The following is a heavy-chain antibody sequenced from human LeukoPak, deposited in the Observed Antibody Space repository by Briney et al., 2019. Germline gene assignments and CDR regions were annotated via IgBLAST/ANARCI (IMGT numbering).Heavy chain of an antibody. J-gene: IGHJ3*02. V-gene: IGHV3-74*01. CDR1: AFSIRSYW. CDR3: TREVEGFDI. Sequence: GGSLRLSCGASAFSIRSYWMHWVRQAPGKGLVWVSGMNGDGSGITHADSVKGRFTISRDNAKNILYLQMNSLRVEDTAVYYCTREVEGFDIWGQGTMVTVSS. CDR2: MNGDGSGI. D-gene: IGHD2-15*01.